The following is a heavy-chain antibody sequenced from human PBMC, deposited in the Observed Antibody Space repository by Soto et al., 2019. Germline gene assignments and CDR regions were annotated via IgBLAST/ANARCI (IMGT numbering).Heavy chain of an antibody. CDR3: ARDSSGWYKFDY. V-gene: IGHV3-30-3*01. J-gene: IGHJ4*02. Sequence: WWSLRLSCLASVFTFSDYAMDWFRQAPGKGLEWVTVISRDGTNKYYADSVKGRFTISRDNSKNTLYLQMNSLTVEDTALYYCARDSSGWYKFDYWGQGTVVSVSS. CDR1: VFTFSDYA. D-gene: IGHD6-19*01. CDR2: ISRDGTNK.